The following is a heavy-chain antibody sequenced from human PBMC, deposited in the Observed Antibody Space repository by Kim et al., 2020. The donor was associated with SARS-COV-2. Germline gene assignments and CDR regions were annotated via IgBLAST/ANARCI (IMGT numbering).Heavy chain of an antibody. J-gene: IGHJ3*02. D-gene: IGHD2-15*01. CDR3: ARGPGDIVVVVAAMEDAFDI. Sequence: SETLSLTCAVYGGSFSGYYWSWIRQPPGKGLEWIGEINHSGSTNYNPSLKSRVTISVDTSKNQFSLKLSSVTAADTAVYYCARGPGDIVVVVAAMEDAFDIWGQGTMVTVSS. CDR1: GGSFSGYY. V-gene: IGHV4-34*01. CDR2: INHSGST.